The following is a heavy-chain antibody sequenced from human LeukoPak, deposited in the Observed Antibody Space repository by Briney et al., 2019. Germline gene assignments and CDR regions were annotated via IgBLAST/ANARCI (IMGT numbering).Heavy chain of an antibody. CDR2: ISYDGSNE. J-gene: IGHJ4*02. V-gene: IGHV3-30*04. D-gene: IGHD3-9*01. CDR3: ESKDNILTGYYWGALDY. Sequence: GGSLRLSCAASGFTFSSHAIHWVRQAPGKGLEWVAFISYDGSNEDYADSVTGRFTISRDNSKNTVYLQMNRLRAEDTAVYYCESKDNILTGYYWGALDYWGQGTLVTVSS. CDR1: GFTFSSHA.